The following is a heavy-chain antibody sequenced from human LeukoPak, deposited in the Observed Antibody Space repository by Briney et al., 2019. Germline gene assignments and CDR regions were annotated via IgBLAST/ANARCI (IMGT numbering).Heavy chain of an antibody. J-gene: IGHJ3*01. CDR2: ISSSGSTI. V-gene: IGHV3-48*03. Sequence: PGGSLRLSCAASGFTFSSYEMNWVRQAPGKGLEWGSYISSSGSTIYYADSVKGRFTISRDNAKNSLYLQMNSLRAEDTAVYYCARELRGLMAFWGQGTMVTVSS. CDR1: GFTFSSYE. CDR3: ARELRGLMAF. D-gene: IGHD5-24*01.